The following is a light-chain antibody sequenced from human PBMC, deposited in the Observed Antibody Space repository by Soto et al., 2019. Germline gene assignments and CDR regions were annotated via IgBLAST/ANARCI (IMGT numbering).Light chain of an antibody. CDR1: SSDVGGYNY. J-gene: IGLJ1*01. Sequence: QSALTQPASVSGSPGQSTTISCTGTSSDVGGYNYVSWYQQHPGEVPKLIIFNVSNRPSGVSNRFSGSKSGNTASLTISGLQAEDEADYYCSSFTSSTTYVFGTGTKVTVL. V-gene: IGLV2-14*01. CDR3: SSFTSSTTYV. CDR2: NVS.